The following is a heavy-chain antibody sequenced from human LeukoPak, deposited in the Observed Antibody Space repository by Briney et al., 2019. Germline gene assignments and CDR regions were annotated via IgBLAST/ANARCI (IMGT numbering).Heavy chain of an antibody. CDR1: GGSISSGDYY. CDR2: IYYSGTT. J-gene: IGHJ4*02. V-gene: IGHV4-30-4*01. D-gene: IGHD3-10*01. Sequence: SETLSLTCAVSGGSISSGDYYWSWIRQPPGKGLEWIGYIYYSGTTYYNPSLKSRVTISVDTSKNQFSLKLTSVTAADTAVYFCARGPYGSGSYYWGQGTLVTVSS. CDR3: ARGPYGSGSYY.